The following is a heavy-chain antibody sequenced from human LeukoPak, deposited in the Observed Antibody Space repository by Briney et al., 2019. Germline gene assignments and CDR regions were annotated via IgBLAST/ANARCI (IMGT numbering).Heavy chain of an antibody. CDR3: ARGGYCSSSVCYSLNAFDI. CDR2: ISGSGTTI. J-gene: IGHJ3*02. D-gene: IGHD2-2*01. CDR1: GFTFSSYE. Sequence: GGSLRLSCAASGFTFSSYEMNWVRQAPGQGLEWVSYISGSGTTIHYADSVKGRFTISRDNAKNSLYLQMNSLRAEDTAVYYCARGGYCSSSVCYSLNAFDIWGQGIMFTVSS. V-gene: IGHV3-48*03.